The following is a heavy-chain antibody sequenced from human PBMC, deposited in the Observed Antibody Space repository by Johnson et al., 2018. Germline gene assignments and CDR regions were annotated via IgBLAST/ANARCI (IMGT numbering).Heavy chain of an antibody. J-gene: IGHJ6*03. CDR3: ASEMGIIRANYYYYMDV. V-gene: IGHV3-30*03. Sequence: QVQLVESGGGLVQPGGSLRLSCAASGFTFSSYGMHWVRQAPGKGLEWVAVISYDGSKKYYADPVKGRFTISRDNSKNTLYLQMNSLRAEDTAVYYCASEMGIIRANYYYYMDVWGKGTTVTVSS. CDR2: ISYDGSKK. D-gene: IGHD3-3*01. CDR1: GFTFSSYG.